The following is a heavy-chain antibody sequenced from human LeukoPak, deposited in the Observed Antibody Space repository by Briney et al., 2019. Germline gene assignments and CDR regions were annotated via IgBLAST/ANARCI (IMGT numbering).Heavy chain of an antibody. CDR3: ARHSGYSYGYAYYYDYMDV. CDR1: GGSISSSIYY. V-gene: IGHV4-39*01. J-gene: IGHJ6*03. CDR2: IYYSGST. Sequence: SETLPPTCTVSGGSISSSIYYWGWIRQPPGKGLEWIGSIYYSGSTYYNPSLKSRVTISVDPSKNQFSLKLSAVTAADTAVYYCARHSGYSYGYAYYYDYMDVLEKGTTVTVSS. D-gene: IGHD5-18*01.